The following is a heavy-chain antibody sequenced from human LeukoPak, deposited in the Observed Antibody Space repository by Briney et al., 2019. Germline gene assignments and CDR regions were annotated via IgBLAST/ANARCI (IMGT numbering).Heavy chain of an antibody. D-gene: IGHD6-19*01. CDR1: GFTFSSYA. Sequence: GGSLRLSCAASGFTFSSYAMHWVRQAPGKGLVWVSHINSDGSSTNYADSVKGRFTISRDNAKNTLYLQMNSLRAEDTAVYYCARDLGYSSGSGYWGQGTLVTVSS. V-gene: IGHV3-74*01. CDR3: ARDLGYSSGSGY. J-gene: IGHJ4*02. CDR2: INSDGSST.